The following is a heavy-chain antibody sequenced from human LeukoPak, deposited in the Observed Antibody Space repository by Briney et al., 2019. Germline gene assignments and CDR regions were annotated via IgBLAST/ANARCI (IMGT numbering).Heavy chain of an antibody. D-gene: IGHD5-24*01. CDR1: GFTFSSYW. J-gene: IGHJ4*02. Sequence: GALRLSCAASGFTFSSYWMSWVRQAPGRGLEWVSSISSGSSYIYYADSVKGRFTISRDNARNSLYLQMNSLRAEDTAVYYCARGGDGYNSDYWGQGTLVTVSS. V-gene: IGHV3-21*01. CDR2: ISSGSSYI. CDR3: ARGGDGYNSDY.